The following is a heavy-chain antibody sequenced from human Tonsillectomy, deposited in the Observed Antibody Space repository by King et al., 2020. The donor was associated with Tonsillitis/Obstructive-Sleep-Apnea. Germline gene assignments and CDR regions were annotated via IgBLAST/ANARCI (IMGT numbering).Heavy chain of an antibody. CDR3: EREMPTVTPAPYYYYMDV. Sequence: VQLVESGAEVKKPGASVKVSCKASGYTFTSYYIHWVRQAPGQGLEWMGIINPSGTSTSYAQKFQGRVTMTWDTSTSTVYMELSSLRSEDTAVYYCEREMPTVTPAPYYYYMDVWGKGPTVTVSS. V-gene: IGHV1-46*01. CDR1: GYTFTSYY. CDR2: INPSGTST. D-gene: IGHD4-11*01. J-gene: IGHJ6*03.